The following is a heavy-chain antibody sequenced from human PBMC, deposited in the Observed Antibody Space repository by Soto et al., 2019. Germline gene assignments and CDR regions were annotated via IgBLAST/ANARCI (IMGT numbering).Heavy chain of an antibody. J-gene: IGHJ4*02. D-gene: IGHD4-17*01. V-gene: IGHV4-34*01. CDR1: GGSFSGYY. CDR2: INRSGST. CDR3: ARGGLTTVPPLT. Sequence: QMQLQQWGAGLLKPSETLSLTCAVYGGSFSGYYYYWIRQPPGKGLEWIGEINRSGSTNYNPSLKSRVTISVDTSKNQFSLTLSSVTVADTAIYYCARGGLTTVPPLTWGQGTLVTVSS.